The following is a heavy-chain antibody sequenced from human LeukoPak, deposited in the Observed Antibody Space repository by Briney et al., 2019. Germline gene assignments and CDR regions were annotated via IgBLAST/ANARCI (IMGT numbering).Heavy chain of an antibody. CDR2: ISSSSSTI. J-gene: IGHJ3*02. CDR1: GFTFSSYS. CDR3: ARDTRFLVKDAFDI. Sequence: PGGSLRLSCAASGFTFSSYSMNWVRQAPGKGLEWVSYISSSSSTIYYADSVKGRFTISRDNAKNSLYLQMNSLRAEDTAVYYCARDTRFLVKDAFDIWGQGTMVTVSS. D-gene: IGHD4-23*01. V-gene: IGHV3-48*01.